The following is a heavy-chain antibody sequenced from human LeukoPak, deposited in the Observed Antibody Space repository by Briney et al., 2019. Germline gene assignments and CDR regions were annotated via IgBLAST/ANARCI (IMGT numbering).Heavy chain of an antibody. CDR2: INSDGGST. CDR1: GFTFSSYW. D-gene: IGHD3-3*01. Sequence: PGGSLRLSCAASGFTFSSYWMHWVRQAPGKGLVWVSRINSDGGSTSYADSVKGRFTISRDNAKNTLYLQMNSLRAEDTAVYYCAREIDTAYYDFWSGYYRGYFDYWGQGTLVTVSS. CDR3: AREIDTAYYDFWSGYYRGYFDY. V-gene: IGHV3-74*01. J-gene: IGHJ4*02.